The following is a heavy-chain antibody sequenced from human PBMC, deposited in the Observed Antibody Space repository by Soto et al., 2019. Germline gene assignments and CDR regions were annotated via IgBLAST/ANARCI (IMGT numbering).Heavy chain of an antibody. CDR2: ISYDGNNK. D-gene: IGHD1-1*01. CDR1: GFTFSCYT. CDR3: ARDGVSSTDYTWNYGTYFDY. Sequence: GGSLRLSCAASGFTFSCYTRHWVRQAPGEGLEWVAVISYDGNNKFYADSVKGRFTISRDSSSQTLYLQMNSLRPDDTAMYYCARDGVSSTDYTWNYGTYFDYWGPGALVTVSS. J-gene: IGHJ4*02. V-gene: IGHV3-30*03.